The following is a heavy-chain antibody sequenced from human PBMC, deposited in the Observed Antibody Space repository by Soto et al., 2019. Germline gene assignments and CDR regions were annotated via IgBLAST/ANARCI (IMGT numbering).Heavy chain of an antibody. V-gene: IGHV3-30*18. J-gene: IGHJ4*02. CDR3: AKDISGYSYGPDY. Sequence: QVQLVESGGGVVQPGRSLRLSCAASGFIFSSHGLHWVRQAPGKGLEWVAVISYDGSNNYYADSVKGRFTISRDNSKNTLYMQMHRLRAEDTAVYYCAKDISGYSYGPDYWGQGTLVTVSS. CDR1: GFIFSSHG. CDR2: ISYDGSNN. D-gene: IGHD5-18*01.